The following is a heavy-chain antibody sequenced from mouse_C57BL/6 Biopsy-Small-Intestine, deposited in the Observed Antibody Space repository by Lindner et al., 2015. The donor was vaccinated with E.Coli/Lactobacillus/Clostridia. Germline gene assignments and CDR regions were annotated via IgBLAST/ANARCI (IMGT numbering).Heavy chain of an antibody. CDR1: GYTFTDYS. V-gene: IGHV1-84*01. J-gene: IGHJ2*01. CDR3: TRRVVPYFFDY. D-gene: IGHD1-1*01. Sequence: QLQESGPELVKPGASVKISCKASGYTFTDYSINWVKQRPGQGLEWIGWIYPGSGNTKYSEKFKGKATLIVDTSSNTAYMQLSSLTSEGSAVYFCTRRVVPYFFDYWGQGTTLTVSS. CDR2: IYPGSGNT.